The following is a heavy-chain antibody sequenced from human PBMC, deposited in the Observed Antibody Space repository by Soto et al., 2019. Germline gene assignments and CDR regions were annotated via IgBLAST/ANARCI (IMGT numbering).Heavy chain of an antibody. CDR2: IYYTGST. CDR1: VGSISNGGNS. CDR3: ARGQITAFHSSTYVAWRGYFDH. Sequence: QGQLRESGPGLVRPSETLSLKCTVAVGSISNGGNSWSWFRHHPGKGLECIGYIYYTGSTYYNQSLKSRATISVDTSENQVAMQLASVTDAAKAVYSCARGQITAFHSSTYVAWRGYFDHWGQGSLVTVSS. J-gene: IGHJ4*02. V-gene: IGHV4-31*03. D-gene: IGHD2-2*01.